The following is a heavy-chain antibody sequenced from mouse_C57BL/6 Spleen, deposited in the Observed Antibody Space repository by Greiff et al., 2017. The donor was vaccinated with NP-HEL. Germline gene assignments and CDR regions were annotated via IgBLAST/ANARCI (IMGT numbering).Heavy chain of an antibody. J-gene: IGHJ4*01. CDR3: ARGWLLPLYAMDY. D-gene: IGHD2-3*01. CDR1: GYTFTSYW. Sequence: QVQLKQPGAELVMPGASVKLSCKASGYTFTSYWMHWVKQRPGQGLEWIGEIDPSDSYTNYNQKFKGKSTLTVDKSSSTAYMQLSSLTSEDSAVYYCARGWLLPLYAMDYWGQGTSVTVSS. V-gene: IGHV1-69*01. CDR2: IDPSDSYT.